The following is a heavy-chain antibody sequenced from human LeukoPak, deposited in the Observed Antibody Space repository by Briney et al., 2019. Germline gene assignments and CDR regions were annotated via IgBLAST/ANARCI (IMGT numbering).Heavy chain of an antibody. Sequence: SETLSLTCTVSGGSISSGAYYWSWLRQHPGKGLEWIGYIYYSGNTYYNPSLKSRVTISVDTSKSQFSLKLSSVTAADTAIYYCARNIVGPRQVDYWGQGTLVTVSS. CDR2: IYYSGNT. D-gene: IGHD1-26*01. CDR3: ARNIVGPRQVDY. J-gene: IGHJ4*02. V-gene: IGHV4-61*08. CDR1: GGSISSGAYY.